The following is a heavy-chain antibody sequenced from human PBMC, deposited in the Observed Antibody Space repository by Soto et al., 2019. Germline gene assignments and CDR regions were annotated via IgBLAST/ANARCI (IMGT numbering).Heavy chain of an antibody. J-gene: IGHJ3*02. D-gene: IGHD5-12*01. Sequence: QVQLQESGPGLVKPSETLSLTCTVSGGSISSYYWSWIRQPPGKGLEWIGYIYYSGSTNYNPSLKSRVTISVDTSKNQFSLKLSSVTAADTAVYYCARFDGGYNSRLDAFDIWGQGTMVTVSS. CDR1: GGSISSYY. CDR3: ARFDGGYNSRLDAFDI. CDR2: IYYSGST. V-gene: IGHV4-59*01.